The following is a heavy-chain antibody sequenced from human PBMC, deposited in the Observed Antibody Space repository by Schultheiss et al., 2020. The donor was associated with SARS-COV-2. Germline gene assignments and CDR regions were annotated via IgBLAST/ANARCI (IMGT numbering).Heavy chain of an antibody. CDR3: ARAPAGFRGMDV. CDR2: IGTTGDT. Sequence: GGSLRLSCAASGFTFSSYSMNWVRQAAGKGLEWVSAIGTTGDTFYPGSVKGRFTISRDNAKNSLYLQMNSLRAEDTAVYYCARAPAGFRGMDVWGQGTTVTVSS. V-gene: IGHV3-13*01. J-gene: IGHJ6*02. CDR1: GFTFSSYS. D-gene: IGHD3-10*01.